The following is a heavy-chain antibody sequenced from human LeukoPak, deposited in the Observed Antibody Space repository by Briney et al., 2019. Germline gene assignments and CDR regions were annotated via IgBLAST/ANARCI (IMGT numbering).Heavy chain of an antibody. CDR1: GGSFSGYY. J-gene: IGHJ4*02. CDR2: INHSGST. CDR3: ASSQIFGVVTPRAFDY. Sequence: SETLSLTCAVYGGSFSGYYWSRIRQPPGKGLEWIGEINHSGSTNYNPSLKSRVTISVDTSKNQFSLKLSSVTAADTAVHYCASSQIFGVVTPRAFDYWGQGTLVTVSS. D-gene: IGHD3-3*01. V-gene: IGHV4-34*01.